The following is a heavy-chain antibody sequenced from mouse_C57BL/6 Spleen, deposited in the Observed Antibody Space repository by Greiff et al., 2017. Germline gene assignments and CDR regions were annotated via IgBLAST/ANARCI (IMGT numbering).Heavy chain of an antibody. J-gene: IGHJ1*03. D-gene: IGHD2-3*01. CDR3: ARIGDDGYPDWYFDV. Sequence: QVQLQQSGAELARPGASVKLSCKASGYTFTSYGISWVKQRTGQGLEWIGEIYPRSGNTYYNEKFKGKATLTADKSSSTAYMELRSLTSEDSAVYFCARIGDDGYPDWYFDVWGTGTTVTVSS. CDR1: GYTFTSYG. CDR2: IYPRSGNT. V-gene: IGHV1-81*01.